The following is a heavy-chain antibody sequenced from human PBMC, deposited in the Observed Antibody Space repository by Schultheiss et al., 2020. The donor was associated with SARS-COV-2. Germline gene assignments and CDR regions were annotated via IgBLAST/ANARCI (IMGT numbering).Heavy chain of an antibody. V-gene: IGHV2-5*02. J-gene: IGHJ4*02. CDR1: GFSLSTSEVG. D-gene: IGHD3-3*01. CDR3: ARIRDDFWSGYCAD. Sequence: SGPTLVKPTQTLTLTCSFSGFSLSTSEVGVGWIRQPPGKALEWLALIYWDDDKPYSPSLKSRLTITKDTSKNHVVLTMTNMDPVDTATYYCARIRDDFWSGYCADWGQGTLVTVSS. CDR2: IYWDDDK.